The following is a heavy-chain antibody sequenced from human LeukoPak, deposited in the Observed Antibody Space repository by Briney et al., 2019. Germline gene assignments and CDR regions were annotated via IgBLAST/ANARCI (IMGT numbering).Heavy chain of an antibody. CDR2: ISYDGSNK. J-gene: IGHJ4*02. Sequence: GGSLTLSCAASGFTFSGYGMHWVRQAPGKGLEWVAVISYDGSNKYYAASEKGRFTISTDNSKNTLYLQMNSLRAEDTAVYYCAKVLSGSVTTDYWGQGTLVTVSS. D-gene: IGHD4-17*01. CDR3: AKVLSGSVTTDY. V-gene: IGHV3-30*18. CDR1: GFTFSGYG.